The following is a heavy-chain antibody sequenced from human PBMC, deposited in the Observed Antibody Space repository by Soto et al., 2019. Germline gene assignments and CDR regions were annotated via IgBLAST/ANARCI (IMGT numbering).Heavy chain of an antibody. CDR1: GFTFSSYA. Sequence: EVQLLESGGGLVQPGGSLRLSCAASGFTFSSYAMSWVRQAPGKGLEWVSAISGSGGSTYHTDSVRGRFTISRDKSKNTLYLQMNSLRAEDTAVYYCAKAELRWELLDYFDYWGQGTLVTVSS. V-gene: IGHV3-23*01. CDR2: ISGSGGST. J-gene: IGHJ4*02. D-gene: IGHD1-26*01. CDR3: AKAELRWELLDYFDY.